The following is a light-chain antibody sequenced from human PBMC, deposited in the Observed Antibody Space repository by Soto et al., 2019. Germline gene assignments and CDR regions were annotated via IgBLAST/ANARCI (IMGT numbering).Light chain of an antibody. V-gene: IGKV3-15*01. CDR3: AEAAIWPIS. Sequence: TLSVSPGERSTLSCMSGQGVTTNFAWYQQKSGQSPRLLIYDVSIRATGVPARFSGTGSETDFTLTICGLQSEDSVVYMSAEAAIWPISLGQGTRL. J-gene: IGKJ5*01. CDR2: DVS. CDR1: QGVTTN.